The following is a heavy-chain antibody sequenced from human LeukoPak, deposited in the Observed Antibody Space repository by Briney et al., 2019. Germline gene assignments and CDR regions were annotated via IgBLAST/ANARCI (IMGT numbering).Heavy chain of an antibody. D-gene: IGHD2-21*02. CDR3: ARDRGDYEPYYNWFDP. J-gene: IGHJ5*02. CDR1: GYTFTSYG. V-gene: IGHV1-18*01. Sequence: ASVKVSCKASGYTFTSYGISWVRQAPGQGLEWMGWISAYNGNTNYAQKLQGRVTMTTDTSTSTAYMELRSLRSDDTAVYYCARDRGDYEPYYNWFDPWGQGTLVAVSS. CDR2: ISAYNGNT.